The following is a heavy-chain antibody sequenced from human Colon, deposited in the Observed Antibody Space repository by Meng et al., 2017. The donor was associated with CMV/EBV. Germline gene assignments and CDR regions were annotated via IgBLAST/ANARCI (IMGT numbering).Heavy chain of an antibody. CDR1: GNTFTSNY. J-gene: IGHJ4*02. CDR2: IDPSGGGT. Sequence: ASVKVSCKASGNTFTSNYMHWVRQAPGQGLEWMGTIDPSGGGTSYAQKFQGRVTMTRDTSTRTLYMELISLRSEDTAVYYCARGKSISDGAQVFDYWGQGTLVIVSS. D-gene: IGHD4/OR15-4a*01. V-gene: IGHV1-46*01. CDR3: ARGKSISDGAQVFDY.